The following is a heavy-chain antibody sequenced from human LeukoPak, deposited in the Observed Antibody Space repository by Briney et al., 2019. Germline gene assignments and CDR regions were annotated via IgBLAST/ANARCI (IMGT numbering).Heavy chain of an antibody. CDR1: GFTFSNSA. J-gene: IGHJ4*02. V-gene: IGHV3-74*01. Sequence: GGSLRLSCAASGFTFSNSAMSWVRQAPGKGLVWVSRIYRDGSNTDYADSVKGRFIISRDNVKNTLYLQMNSLRADDTAVYYCARDGDAYNFDFWGQGALVTVSS. CDR3: ARDGDAYNFDF. D-gene: IGHD5-24*01. CDR2: IYRDGSNT.